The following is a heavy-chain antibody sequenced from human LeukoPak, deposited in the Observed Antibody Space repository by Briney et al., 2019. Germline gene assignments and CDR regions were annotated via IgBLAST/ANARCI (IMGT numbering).Heavy chain of an antibody. CDR3: AGSYYDFWSGYPYYYMDV. CDR2: IYYSGST. D-gene: IGHD3-3*01. CDR1: GGSISSYY. Sequence: PSETLSLTCTVSGGSISSYYWSWIRQPPGKGLEWIGYIYYSGSTNYNPSLKSRVTTSADTSKNQFPLKLSSVTAADTAVYYCAGSYYDFWSGYPYYYMDVWGKGTTVTVSS. V-gene: IGHV4-59*01. J-gene: IGHJ6*03.